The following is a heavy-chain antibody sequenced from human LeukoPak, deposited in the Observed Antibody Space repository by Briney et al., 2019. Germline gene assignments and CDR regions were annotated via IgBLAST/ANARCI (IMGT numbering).Heavy chain of an antibody. J-gene: IGHJ4*02. Sequence: GGSLRLSCAASGFTFNSYPMTWVRQAPGKGLEWVSGISGSAGRIDYADAVKGRFTISRDNSKNTLYLQMNSLRAEDTAVYYCARDLVGAFDYWGQGTLVTVSS. CDR1: GFTFNSYP. D-gene: IGHD1-26*01. CDR2: ISGSAGRI. CDR3: ARDLVGAFDY. V-gene: IGHV3-23*01.